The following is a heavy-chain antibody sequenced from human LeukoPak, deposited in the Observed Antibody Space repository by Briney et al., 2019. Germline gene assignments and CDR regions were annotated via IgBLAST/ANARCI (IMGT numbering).Heavy chain of an antibody. J-gene: IGHJ3*02. D-gene: IGHD6-13*01. CDR1: GYSFTSYW. CDR2: IYPGDSDT. Sequence: GESLKISCKGSGYSFTSYWIGWVRQMPGKGLEWMGIIYPGDSDTRYSPSFQGQVTISADKSISTAYLQWSSLKASDTAMYYCAGSIAAAGRGGAFDIWGQGTMVTVSS. V-gene: IGHV5-51*01. CDR3: AGSIAAAGRGGAFDI.